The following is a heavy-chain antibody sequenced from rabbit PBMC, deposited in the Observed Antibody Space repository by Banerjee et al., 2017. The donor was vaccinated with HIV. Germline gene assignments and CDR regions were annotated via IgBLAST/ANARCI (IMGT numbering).Heavy chain of an antibody. J-gene: IGHJ4*01. Sequence: QEQLEESGGDLVKPEGSLTLTCTASGFSLSSRYYMCWVRQAPGKGLEWIGCIDARSSGSTYYASWAKGRFTISKTSSTTVTLQMTSLTAADTATYFCARWGSGWSLSLWGPGTLVTVS. CDR1: GFSLSSRYY. V-gene: IGHV1S45*01. D-gene: IGHD1-1*01. CDR3: ARWGSGWSLSL. CDR2: IDARSSGST.